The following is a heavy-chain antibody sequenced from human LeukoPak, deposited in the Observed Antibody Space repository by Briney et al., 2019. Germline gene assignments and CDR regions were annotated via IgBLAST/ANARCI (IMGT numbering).Heavy chain of an antibody. CDR3: ARVGDSSGFLDY. V-gene: IGHV4-59*01. Sequence: PSETLSLTCAVSGGSISSYYWSWIRQPPGKGLEGIVDINYSGSTNYNPSLKSRVTISVDTSKNYFSLRLRSVTAAETAVYYCARVGDSSGFLDYWGQGTLVTVSS. CDR1: GGSISSYY. J-gene: IGHJ4*02. CDR2: INYSGST. D-gene: IGHD3-22*01.